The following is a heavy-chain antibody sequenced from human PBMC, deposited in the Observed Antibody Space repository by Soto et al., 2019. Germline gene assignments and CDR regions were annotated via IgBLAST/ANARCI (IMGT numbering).Heavy chain of an antibody. D-gene: IGHD4-17*01. CDR3: ARASPVTWSLSYYPLDV. Sequence: SETLSLTCTVSYGSMTSYYWSWIRHSPGKGLECLGYLFYSGYTRYNPSLNNRVTISADTSRSQFSLKLTSVTAADSAVYYCARASPVTWSLSYYPLDVWGQGTPVT. J-gene: IGHJ6*02. CDR1: YGSMTSYY. CDR2: LFYSGYT. V-gene: IGHV4-59*01.